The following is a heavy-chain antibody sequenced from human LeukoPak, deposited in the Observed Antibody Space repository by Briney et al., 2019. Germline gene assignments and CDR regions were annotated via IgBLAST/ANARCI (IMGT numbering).Heavy chain of an antibody. J-gene: IGHJ4*02. CDR2: VNSGGST. CDR1: GSTVSSKY. Sequence: PGGSLRLSCAASGSTVSSKYMSWVRQAPGKGLEWVSVVNSGGSTYYADSVKGRFTISRDISKNTLYLQMNTLRAEDTAVYYCARYNDILTGFDYWGQGTLVTVSS. CDR3: ARYNDILTGFDY. D-gene: IGHD3-9*01. V-gene: IGHV3-53*01.